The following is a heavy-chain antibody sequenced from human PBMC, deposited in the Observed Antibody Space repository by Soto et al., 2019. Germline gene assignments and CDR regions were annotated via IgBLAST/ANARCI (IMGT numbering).Heavy chain of an antibody. D-gene: IGHD3-22*01. CDR1: GYTFTSYG. J-gene: IGHJ4*02. CDR2: INAANGDT. CDR3: ATKYYYDSSGYSRRRGSYYFDY. V-gene: IGHV1-3*01. Sequence: ASVKVSCKASGYTFTSYGIHWVRQAPGQRLEWMGWINAANGDTKYSPKFQGRVTITADESTSTAYMELSSLRSEDTAVYYCATKYYYDSSGYSRRRGSYYFDYWGQGTLVTVSS.